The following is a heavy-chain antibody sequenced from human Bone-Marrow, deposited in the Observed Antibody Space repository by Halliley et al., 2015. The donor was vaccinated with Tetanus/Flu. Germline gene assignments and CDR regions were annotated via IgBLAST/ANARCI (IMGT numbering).Heavy chain of an antibody. V-gene: IGHV5-10-1*01. J-gene: IGHJ4*02. D-gene: IGHD3-22*01. CDR2: IDPTDSYI. CDR3: AKRRYDSGGWYFGD. Sequence: MGRIDPTDSYINYSPSFQGHVTISVDKSISPASLRWSSLKASDTAVYYCAKRRYDSGGWYFGDWGQGTLVTVSS.